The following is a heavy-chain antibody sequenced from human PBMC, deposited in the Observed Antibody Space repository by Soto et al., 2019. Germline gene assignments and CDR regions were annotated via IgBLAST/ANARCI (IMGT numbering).Heavy chain of an antibody. V-gene: IGHV3-21*06. CDR1: GFIFSGYS. CDR2: ISSRSTNI. D-gene: IGHD6-13*01. J-gene: IGHJ4*02. Sequence: GGSLRLSCVGSGFIFSGYSMAWVRQAPGRGLEWVASISSRSTNIDYADSVKGRFSISRDNANNLVSLQMSSLRGEDTALYYCAKFTEPGYSSIWYYFEYWGQETPVTVSS. CDR3: AKFTEPGYSSIWYYFEY.